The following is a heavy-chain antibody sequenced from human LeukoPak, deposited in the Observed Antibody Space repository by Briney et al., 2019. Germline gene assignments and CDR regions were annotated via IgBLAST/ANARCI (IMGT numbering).Heavy chain of an antibody. CDR3: ARAKGSSWYPWYYFDY. CDR2: IYYSGST. V-gene: IGHV4-59*01. CDR1: GGSICSYY. J-gene: IGHJ4*02. Sequence: SETLSLTCTVSGGSICSYYWSWIRQPPGKGLEWIGYIYYSGSTNYNPSLKSRVTISVDTSKNQFSLKLSSVTAADTAVYYCARAKGSSWYPWYYFDYWGQGTLVTVSS. D-gene: IGHD6-13*01.